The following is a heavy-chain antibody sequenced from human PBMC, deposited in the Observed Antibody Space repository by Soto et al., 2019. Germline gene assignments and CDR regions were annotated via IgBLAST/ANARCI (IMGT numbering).Heavy chain of an antibody. CDR2: IRSISNGGIR. J-gene: IGHJ6*02. D-gene: IGHD3-22*01. CDR3: TRDFYDTKSPDYNGMDV. Sequence: PGWSLRLSCTSSAFTFVDYAMSWVRQAPGRGLEWIGFIRSISNGGIREYAASVKGRFTISRDDSKSIAYLQMDSLQTGDTGVYYCTRDFYDTKSPDYNGMDVWGQGTTVTVSS. V-gene: IGHV3-49*04. CDR1: AFTFVDYA.